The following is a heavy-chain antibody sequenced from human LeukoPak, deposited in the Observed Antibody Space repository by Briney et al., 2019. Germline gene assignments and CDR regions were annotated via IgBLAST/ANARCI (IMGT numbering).Heavy chain of an antibody. D-gene: IGHD2-15*01. J-gene: IGHJ5*02. Sequence: PSETLSLTCAVYGGSFSGYYWSWIRQPPGKGLEWIGEINHSGSTNYNPSLKSRVTISVDTSKNQFSLKLSSVTAADTAVYYCARGRVLVVVAATMNNWFDPWGQGTLVTVPS. CDR3: ARGRVLVVVAATMNNWFDP. CDR2: INHSGST. CDR1: GGSFSGYY. V-gene: IGHV4-34*01.